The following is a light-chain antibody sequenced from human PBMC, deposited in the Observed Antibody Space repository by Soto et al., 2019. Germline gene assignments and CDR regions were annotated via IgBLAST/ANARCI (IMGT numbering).Light chain of an antibody. CDR2: EAS. CDR1: QSVSST. CDR3: QQYHNWPIT. V-gene: IGKV3-15*01. Sequence: EIVMTQSPATLSVSPGERATLSCRASQSVSSTLAWYQQKPGQAPRLLIYEASTRATGLPARFSGSGSGTEFTLTISSLQSEDFAVYYCQQYHNWPITFGQGTRLEIK. J-gene: IGKJ5*01.